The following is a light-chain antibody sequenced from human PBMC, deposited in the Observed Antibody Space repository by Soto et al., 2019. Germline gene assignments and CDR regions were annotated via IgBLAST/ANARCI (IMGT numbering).Light chain of an antibody. CDR2: EVS. J-gene: IGLJ7*01. V-gene: IGLV2-18*01. CDR1: SSEVGSYNR. CDR3: SLYTSSSTYV. Sequence: QSALTQPPSGSGSPGPSVSISCTGTSSEVGSYNRVSWYQQPPATAPKVMIYEVSNRPSGVPDRFSGSKSGNTASLTISGLQAEDEADYYFSLYTSSSTYVFGTGTQLTVL.